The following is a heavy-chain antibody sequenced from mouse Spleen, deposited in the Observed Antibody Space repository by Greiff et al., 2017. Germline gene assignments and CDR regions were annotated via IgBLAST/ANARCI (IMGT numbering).Heavy chain of an antibody. CDR2: IWSDGST. Sequence: VQLKETGPGLVAPSQSLSITCTVSGFSLTSYGVHWVRQPPGKGLEWLVVIWSDGSTNYNSALKSRLSISKDNSKSQVFLKMNSLQTDDTAMYYCARHGNSSGYVPFAYWGQGTLVTVSA. D-gene: IGHD3-1*01. V-gene: IGHV2-6-1*01. CDR3: ARHGNSSGYVPFAY. J-gene: IGHJ3*01. CDR1: GFSLTSYG.